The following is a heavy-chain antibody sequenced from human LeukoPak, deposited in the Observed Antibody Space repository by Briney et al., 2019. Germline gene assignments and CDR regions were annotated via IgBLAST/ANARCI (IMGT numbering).Heavy chain of an antibody. CDR1: GFTFSSYA. Sequence: GGSLRLSCAASGFTFSSYAMHWVRQAPGKGLEWVAVISYDGSNKYYADSVKGRFTISRDNSKNTLYLQMNSLRAEDTAVYYCARVEDSSGWYPGAFDIWGQGTMVTVSS. CDR2: ISYDGSNK. J-gene: IGHJ3*02. D-gene: IGHD6-19*01. V-gene: IGHV3-30-3*01. CDR3: ARVEDSSGWYPGAFDI.